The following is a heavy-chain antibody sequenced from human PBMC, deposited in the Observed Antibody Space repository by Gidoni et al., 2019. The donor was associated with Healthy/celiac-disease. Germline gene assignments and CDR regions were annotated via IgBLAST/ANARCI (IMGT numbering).Heavy chain of an antibody. V-gene: IGHV3-49*03. CDR1: GFTFADYA. CDR3: TNWDIVVVVAAH. CDR2: IRSKAYGGTT. Sequence: EVQLVESGGGLVQPGRSLRLSGTASGFTFADYAMSWFRQAPGKGLEWVGFIRSKAYGGTTEYAASVKGRFTISRDDSKSIAYLQMNSLKTEDTAVYYCTNWDIVVVVAAHWGQGTLVTVSS. D-gene: IGHD2-15*01. J-gene: IGHJ4*02.